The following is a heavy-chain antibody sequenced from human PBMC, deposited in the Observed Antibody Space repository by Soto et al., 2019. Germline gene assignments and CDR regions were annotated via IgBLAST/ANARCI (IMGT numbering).Heavy chain of an antibody. D-gene: IGHD1-26*01. V-gene: IGHV1-69*02. CDR1: GGTFSSYT. CDR2: IIPILGIA. J-gene: IGHJ3*02. Sequence: SVKVSCKASGGTFSSYTISWVRQAPGQGLEWMGRIIPILGIANYAQKFQGRVTITADKSTSTAYMELSSLRSEDTAVYYWAIVWIPGSLDAFVIWGQGTRVTVSS. CDR3: AIVWIPGSLDAFVI.